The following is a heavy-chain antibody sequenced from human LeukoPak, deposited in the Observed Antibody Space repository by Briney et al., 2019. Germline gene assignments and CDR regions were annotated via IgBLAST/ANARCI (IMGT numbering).Heavy chain of an antibody. D-gene: IGHD3-22*01. CDR2: IYTSGST. Sequence: SQTLFLTCTVSGGSISSGSYYWSWIRQPAGKGLEWIGRIYTSGSTNYNPSLKSRVTISVDTSKNQFSLKLSSVTAADTAVYYCAREGMHYDSSGYYSANWYFDLWGRGTLVTVSS. J-gene: IGHJ2*01. CDR1: GGSISSGSYY. CDR3: AREGMHYDSSGYYSANWYFDL. V-gene: IGHV4-61*02.